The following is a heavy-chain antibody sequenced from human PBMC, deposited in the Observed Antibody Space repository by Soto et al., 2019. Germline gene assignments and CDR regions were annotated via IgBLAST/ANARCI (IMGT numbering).Heavy chain of an antibody. V-gene: IGHV1-18*01. Sequence: QVQLVQSGAEVKKPGASVKVSCKASGYTFSNFGISWVRQAPGQGLEWLGWISTDNGNTKYAQKFQGRVTMTADTAANTAYMELRSLRSDDTAVYYCTRDAKYYDILTGYFVNDYWGQGTLVTVSS. CDR2: ISTDNGNT. D-gene: IGHD3-9*01. J-gene: IGHJ4*02. CDR1: GYTFSNFG. CDR3: TRDAKYYDILTGYFVNDY.